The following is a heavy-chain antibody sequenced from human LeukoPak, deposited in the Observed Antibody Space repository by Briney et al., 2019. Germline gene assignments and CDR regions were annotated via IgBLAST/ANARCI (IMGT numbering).Heavy chain of an antibody. CDR1: GYTFTSYD. CDR2: INTNTGNP. V-gene: IGHV7-4-1*02. D-gene: IGHD6-19*01. J-gene: IGHJ6*02. CDR3: ARDSVGIWVSGWSPYYYYGMDV. Sequence: ASVKVSCKASGYTFTSYDINWVRQATGQGLEWMGWINTNTGNPTYAQGFTGRFVFSLDTSVSTAYLQISSLKAEDTAVYYCARDSVGIWVSGWSPYYYYGMDVWGQGTTVTVSS.